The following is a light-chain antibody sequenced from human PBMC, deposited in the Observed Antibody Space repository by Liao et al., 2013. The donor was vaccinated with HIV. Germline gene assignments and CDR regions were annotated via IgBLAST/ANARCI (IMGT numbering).Light chain of an antibody. J-gene: IGLJ1*01. CDR1: NLGDKY. V-gene: IGLV3-1*01. CDR2: QDS. Sequence: SYELTQPPSVSVSPGQTASITCSGDNLGDKYVCWYQQKPGQSPVLVIYQDSKRPSGIPERFSGSNSGNTATLTISGTQAMDEADYYCQAWDSSTFXVFGTGTKVTVL. CDR3: QAWDSSTFXV.